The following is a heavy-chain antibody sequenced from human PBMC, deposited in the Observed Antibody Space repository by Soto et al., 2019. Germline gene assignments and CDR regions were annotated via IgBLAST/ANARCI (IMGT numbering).Heavy chain of an antibody. CDR1: GYTFSRYY. CDR3: ARRVGAGVLDY. CDR2: INPSGGST. J-gene: IGHJ4*01. V-gene: IGHV1-46*01. D-gene: IGHD1-26*01. Sequence: ASVKVSCKSSGYTFSRYYIHWVRQAAGQGLEWMGVINPSGGSTTHAQNFQGRVTMTRDTSTSTVYMEVSSLTSEDTAVYYCARRVGAGVLDYWG.